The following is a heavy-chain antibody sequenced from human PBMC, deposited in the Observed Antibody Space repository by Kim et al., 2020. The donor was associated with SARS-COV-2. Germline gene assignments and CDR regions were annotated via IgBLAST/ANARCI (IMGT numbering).Heavy chain of an antibody. CDR1: GFTFDDYA. J-gene: IGHJ4*02. CDR3: AKAQQGLDRGFDY. V-gene: IGHV3-9*01. CDR2: ISWNSGSI. D-gene: IGHD6-19*01. Sequence: GGSLRLSCAASGFTFDDYAMHWVRQAPGKGLEWVSGISWNSGSIGYADSVKGRFTISRDNAKNSLYLQMNSLRAEDTALYYCAKAQQGLDRGFDYWGQGTLVTVSS.